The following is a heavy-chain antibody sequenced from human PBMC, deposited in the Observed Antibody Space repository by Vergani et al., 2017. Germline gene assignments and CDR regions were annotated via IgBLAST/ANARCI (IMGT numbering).Heavy chain of an antibody. J-gene: IGHJ6*02. D-gene: IGHD2-21*02. CDR2: IYYSGST. CDR1: FDSIRNLY. V-gene: IGHV4-30-4*08. CDR3: ARAYCGGDCYPWYYYYGMDV. Sequence: QVQLQESGPGLVKSSETLSLTCSVSFDSIRNLYCNWIRQPPGKGLEWIGYIYYSGSTYYNPSLKSRVTISVDTSKNQFSLKLSSVTAADTAVYYCARAYCGGDCYPWYYYYGMDVWGQGTTVTVSS.